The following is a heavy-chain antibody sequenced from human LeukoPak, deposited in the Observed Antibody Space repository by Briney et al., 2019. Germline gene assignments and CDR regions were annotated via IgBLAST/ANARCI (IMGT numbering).Heavy chain of an antibody. CDR1: GGTFSSYA. Sequence: SVKVSCKASGGTFSSYAISWVRQAPGQGLEWMGRIIPILGIANYAQKFQGRVTITADKSTSTAYMELSSLRSEDTAVYYCARVKGSGRAVADAYDYWGQGTLVTVSS. CDR2: IIPILGIA. D-gene: IGHD6-19*01. CDR3: ARVKGSGRAVADAYDY. V-gene: IGHV1-69*04. J-gene: IGHJ4*02.